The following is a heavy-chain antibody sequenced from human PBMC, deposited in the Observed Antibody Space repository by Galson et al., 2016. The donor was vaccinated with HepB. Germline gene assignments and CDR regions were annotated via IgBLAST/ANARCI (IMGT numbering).Heavy chain of an antibody. CDR3: ARQSVILYYFDS. CDR2: INLGGST. V-gene: IGHV4-34*01. Sequence: TLSLTCAVYGGSFSGYYWTWIRQPPGESLEWIGEINLGGSTNYNPSLKSRVTISLDTSKNQFSLNLSSVTAADTAVYFCARQSVILYYFDSWGQGTLVTVSS. J-gene: IGHJ4*02. CDR1: GGSFSGYY.